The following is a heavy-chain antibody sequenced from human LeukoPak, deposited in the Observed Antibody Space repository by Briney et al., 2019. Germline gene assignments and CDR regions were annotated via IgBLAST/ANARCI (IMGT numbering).Heavy chain of an antibody. CDR1: GGSISSYY. CDR2: IYYGGST. D-gene: IGHD3-22*01. J-gene: IGHJ4*02. V-gene: IGHV4-59*01. CDR3: ARVGYYDSSGYYPFDY. Sequence: PSETLSLTCTVSGGSISSYYWSWIRQPPGKGLEWIGYIYYGGSTNYNPSLKSRVTISVDTSKNQFSLKLSSVTAADTAVYYCARVGYYDSSGYYPFDYWGQGTLVTVSS.